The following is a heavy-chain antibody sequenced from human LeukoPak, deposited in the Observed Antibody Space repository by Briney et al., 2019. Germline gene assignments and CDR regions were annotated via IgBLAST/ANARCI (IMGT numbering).Heavy chain of an antibody. CDR1: GFDFSSNW. CDR3: AKDHYWSIDY. J-gene: IGHJ4*02. CDR2: IKGDGIST. Sequence: GSLRLSCAASGFDFSSNWMHWVRHAPGQGLVWVSRIKGDGISTNYADSVKGRFTISRDIAKNTLYLQMNSLRAEDTGVYYCAKDHYWSIDYWGRGTLVTVSS. D-gene: IGHD3-3*01. V-gene: IGHV3-74*01.